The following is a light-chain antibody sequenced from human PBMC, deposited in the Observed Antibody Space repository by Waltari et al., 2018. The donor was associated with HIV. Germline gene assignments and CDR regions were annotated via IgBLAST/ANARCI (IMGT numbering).Light chain of an antibody. J-gene: IGKJ4*01. CDR1: QDISNY. V-gene: IGKV1-33*01. Sequence: DIQMTQSPSSLSASIGDRVTITCQASQDISNYLNWYQQKPGKATKLLIYDASSLETGVPSRFSGSGSGTDFTFTISSLQPEDIATYFCQQYDNLVTFGGGTKVEIK. CDR2: DAS. CDR3: QQYDNLVT.